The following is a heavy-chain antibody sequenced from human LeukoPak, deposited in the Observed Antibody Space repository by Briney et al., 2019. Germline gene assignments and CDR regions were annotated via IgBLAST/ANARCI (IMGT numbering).Heavy chain of an antibody. CDR1: GVSFSGYY. D-gene: IGHD2-2*01. CDR2: INHSGST. J-gene: IGHJ4*02. Sequence: SETLSLTCAVYGVSFSGYYWSWIRQPPGKGLEWIGEINHSGSTNYNPSLKSRVTISVDKSKNQFSLKLSSVTAADTAVYYCARVVVQLLSAIPYHFDCWGQGTLVTVSA. V-gene: IGHV4-34*01. CDR3: ARVVVQLLSAIPYHFDC.